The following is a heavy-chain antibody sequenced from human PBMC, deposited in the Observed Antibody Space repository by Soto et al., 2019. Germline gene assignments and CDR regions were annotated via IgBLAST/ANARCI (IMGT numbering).Heavy chain of an antibody. CDR2: INAGNGNT. V-gene: IGHV1-3*01. J-gene: IGHJ4*02. Sequence: ASVKFSCKASGYTFTSYAMHWVRQAPGQRLEWMGWINAGNGNTKYSQKFQGRVTITRDTSASTAYMELSSLRSEDTAVYYCARSGYDFWSGYYDYWGQGTLVTVSS. CDR1: GYTFTSYA. D-gene: IGHD3-3*01. CDR3: ARSGYDFWSGYYDY.